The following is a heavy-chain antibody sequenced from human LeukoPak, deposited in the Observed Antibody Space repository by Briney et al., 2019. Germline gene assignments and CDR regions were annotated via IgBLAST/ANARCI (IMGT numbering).Heavy chain of an antibody. CDR2: ISIYNGNT. J-gene: IGHJ5*02. CDR3: ARITYDFWSGYYMPDDP. V-gene: IGHV1-18*01. D-gene: IGHD3-3*01. Sequence: EASVKVSCKASGYTFTNYGISWVRQAPGRGLEWMGWISIYNGNTDYAQKLRGRVTMTTDTSTSTAYMELRSLRSDDTAVYYCARITYDFWSGYYMPDDPWGQGTLVTVSS. CDR1: GYTFTNYG.